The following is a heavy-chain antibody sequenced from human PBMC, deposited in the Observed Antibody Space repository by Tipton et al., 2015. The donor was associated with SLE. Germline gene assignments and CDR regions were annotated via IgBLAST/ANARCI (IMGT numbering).Heavy chain of an antibody. V-gene: IGHV4-59*11. CDR3: VVCSPSSCAYFDY. CDR2: MYHSGST. Sequence: TLSLTCTVSGGSIRSHYWSWIRQPPGKGLEWVGYMYHSGSTKYNPSLKSRVTISLDTSKNQVSLKLTSVTAADTAVYYCVVCSPSSCAYFDYWGQGRLVTVSS. CDR1: GGSIRSHY. J-gene: IGHJ4*02. D-gene: IGHD2-2*01.